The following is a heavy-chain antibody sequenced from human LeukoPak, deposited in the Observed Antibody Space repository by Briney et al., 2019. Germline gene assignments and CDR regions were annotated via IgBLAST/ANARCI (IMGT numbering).Heavy chain of an antibody. CDR1: GGSISSSSYY. J-gene: IGHJ4*02. Sequence: SETLSLTCTVSGGSISSSSYYWGWIRQPPGKGLEWIGSIYYSGSTYYNPSLKSRVTISVDTSKNQFSLKLSSVTAADTAVYYCAIRRYCSSTSCHPGERRAIIDYWGQGTLVTVSS. CDR2: IYYSGST. V-gene: IGHV4-39*07. CDR3: AIRRYCSSTSCHPGERRAIIDY. D-gene: IGHD2-2*01.